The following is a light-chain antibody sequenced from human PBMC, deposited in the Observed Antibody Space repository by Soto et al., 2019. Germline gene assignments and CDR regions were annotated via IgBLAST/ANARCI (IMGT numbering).Light chain of an antibody. J-gene: IGKJ4*01. CDR1: QGIGSY. Sequence: IQLTQSPSFLSASVGDTVTITCRASQGIGSYLAWYQQKPGTVPNLLIYVASTLQSGVPSRFSGSGSGTEFTLTINSLQPEDCATYYCQQFGSYPLTFGGGTEVEIK. CDR2: VAS. V-gene: IGKV1-9*01. CDR3: QQFGSYPLT.